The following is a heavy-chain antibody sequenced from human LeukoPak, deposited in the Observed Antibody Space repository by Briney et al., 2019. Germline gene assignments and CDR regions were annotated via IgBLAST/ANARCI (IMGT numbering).Heavy chain of an antibody. V-gene: IGHV3-21*01. Sequence: GGSLTLSCAASGFTFSSYSMNWVRQAPGKGLEWVSPISSSSSYIYYADSVKGRFTISRDNAKNSLYLQMNSLRAEDTAVYYCARDPSSDYYDSSGHFDYWGQGTLVTVSS. CDR1: GFTFSSYS. CDR2: ISSSSSYI. J-gene: IGHJ4*02. CDR3: ARDPSSDYYDSSGHFDY. D-gene: IGHD3-22*01.